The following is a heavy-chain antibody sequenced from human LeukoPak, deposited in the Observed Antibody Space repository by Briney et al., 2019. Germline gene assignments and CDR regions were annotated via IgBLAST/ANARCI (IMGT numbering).Heavy chain of an antibody. CDR1: GFTFSSYV. Sequence: GGSLRLSCAASGFTFSSYVMSWVRQAPGKGLEWVSGISGSGGSIYYADSVKGRFTISRDNSKNTLYLQMNSLRVEDTAVYFCPKRVVTSSWYWGFDYWGQGTLVTVSS. CDR2: ISGSGGSI. D-gene: IGHD6-13*01. CDR3: PKRVVTSSWYWGFDY. J-gene: IGHJ4*02. V-gene: IGHV3-23*01.